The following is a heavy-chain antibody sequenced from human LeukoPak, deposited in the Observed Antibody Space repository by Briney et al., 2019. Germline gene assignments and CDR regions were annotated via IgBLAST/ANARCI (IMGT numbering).Heavy chain of an antibody. CDR1: GFTFTSYA. D-gene: IGHD2-2*01. V-gene: IGHV3-23*01. J-gene: IGHJ4*02. Sequence: GGSLRLSCAASGFTFTSYAMTWVRQAPGKGREWVSVVSASGGSTYYADSVKGRFTISRDNSKNTLYLQMNSLRAEDTAVYYCAKNVVVPAPGAYWGQGTLVTVSS. CDR3: AKNVVVPAPGAY. CDR2: VSASGGST.